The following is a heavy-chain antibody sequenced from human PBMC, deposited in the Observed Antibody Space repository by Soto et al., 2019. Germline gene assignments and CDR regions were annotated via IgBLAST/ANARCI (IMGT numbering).Heavy chain of an antibody. D-gene: IGHD6-6*01. J-gene: IGHJ4*02. CDR1: GGSISSSSYY. V-gene: IGHV4-39*01. CDR3: ARHEVGQLDVFDY. Sequence: ASETLSLTCTVSGGSISSSSYYWGWIRPPPGKGLEWIGSIYYSGSTYYNPSLKSRVTISVDTSKNQFSLKLSSVTAADTAVYYCARHEVGQLDVFDYWGQGTLVTVSS. CDR2: IYYSGST.